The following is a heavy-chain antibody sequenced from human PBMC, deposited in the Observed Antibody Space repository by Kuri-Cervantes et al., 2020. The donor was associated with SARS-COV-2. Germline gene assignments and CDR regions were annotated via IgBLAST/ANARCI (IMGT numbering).Heavy chain of an antibody. CDR3: ALMGQRLQYYFDY. V-gene: IGHV3-21*01. D-gene: IGHD5-12*01. Sequence: GESLKISCAASGFTFSSYSMNWVRQAPGKGLEWVSSISSSSSYIYYADSVKGRFTISRDNAKNSLYLQMNSLRAEDTAVYYCALMGQRLQYYFDYWGQGTLVTVSS. CDR1: GFTFSSYS. J-gene: IGHJ4*02. CDR2: ISSSSSYI.